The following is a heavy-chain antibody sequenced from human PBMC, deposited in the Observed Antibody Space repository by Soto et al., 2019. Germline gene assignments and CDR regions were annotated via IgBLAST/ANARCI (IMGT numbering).Heavy chain of an antibody. D-gene: IGHD1-26*01. CDR1: GCSISSSNW. Sequence: PSETLSLTCAVSGCSISSSNWWSWVRQPPGKGLEWIGEIYHSGSTNYNPSLKSRVTISVDKSKNQFSLKLSSVTAADTAVYYCARGGGRWELLRDFDYWGQGTLVTVSS. J-gene: IGHJ4*02. V-gene: IGHV4-4*02. CDR2: IYHSGST. CDR3: ARGGGRWELLRDFDY.